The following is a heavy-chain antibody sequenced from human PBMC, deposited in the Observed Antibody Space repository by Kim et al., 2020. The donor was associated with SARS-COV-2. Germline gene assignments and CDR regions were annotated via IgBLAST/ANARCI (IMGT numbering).Heavy chain of an antibody. CDR3: ARGWYSSSSGLGY. J-gene: IGHJ4*02. D-gene: IGHD6-6*01. V-gene: IGHV1-2*02. Sequence: YAQKFQGRVTMTRDTSISTAYMELSRLRSDDTAVYYCARGWYSSSSGLGYWGQGTLVTVSS.